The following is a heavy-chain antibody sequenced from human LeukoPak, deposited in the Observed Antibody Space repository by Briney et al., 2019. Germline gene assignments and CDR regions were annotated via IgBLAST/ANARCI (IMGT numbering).Heavy chain of an antibody. CDR1: GGSFSGYY. CDR3: ARNTVTGPAVFDY. J-gene: IGHJ4*02. V-gene: IGHV4-34*01. D-gene: IGHD4-17*01. Sequence: SETLSLTCAVYGGSFSGYYWSWIRQPPGKGLEWIGEINHSGTANSNPSLKSRVTISVDTSKNQFSLKLSSVTAAVTAVYYCARNTVTGPAVFDYWGQGTLVTVSS. CDR2: INHSGTA.